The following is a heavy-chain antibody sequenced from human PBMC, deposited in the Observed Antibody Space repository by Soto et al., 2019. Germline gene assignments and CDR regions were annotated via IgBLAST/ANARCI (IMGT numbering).Heavy chain of an antibody. CDR3: AHRVLRTVFGLVTTTAIYFDF. Sequence: QITLNESGPTQVKPRQTLTLTCTFSGFSLTTSGVGVGWIRQSPGKPPEWLALIYWDDDKRYSPSLKSRLTITKESWKNQLVLKMADLDPADTATYYCAHRVLRTVFGLVTTTAIYFDFWGQGTPVAVSS. V-gene: IGHV2-5*02. CDR2: IYWDDDK. D-gene: IGHD3-3*01. J-gene: IGHJ4*02. CDR1: GFSLTTSGVG.